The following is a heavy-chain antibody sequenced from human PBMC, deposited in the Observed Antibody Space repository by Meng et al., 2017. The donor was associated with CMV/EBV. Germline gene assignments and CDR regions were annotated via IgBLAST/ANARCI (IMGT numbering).Heavy chain of an antibody. J-gene: IGHJ5*02. CDR3: AREGCSSTSCYATWFDP. V-gene: IGHV3-11*04. D-gene: IGHD2-2*01. Sequence: GESLKISCAASGFTFSDYYMSWIRQAPGKGLEWVSYISSSGSTIYYADSVKGRFTISRDNAKNSLYLQMNSLRAEDTAVYYCAREGCSSTSCYATWFDPWGQGTLVTVSS. CDR1: GFTFSDYY. CDR2: ISSSGSTI.